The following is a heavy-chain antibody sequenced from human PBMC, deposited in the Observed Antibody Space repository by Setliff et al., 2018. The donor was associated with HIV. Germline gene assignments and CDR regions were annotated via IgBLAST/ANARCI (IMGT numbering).Heavy chain of an antibody. Sequence: SETLSLTCTVSGGSISSSSYFWGWIRQPPGKGLEWIGKIYSGGSTYYNPSLKSRVTISVDTSKNQFSLKLSSVTAADTAVYYCAREPDGFTLDYWGQGTLVTVSS. J-gene: IGHJ4*02. V-gene: IGHV4-39*07. CDR2: IYSGGST. CDR3: AREPDGFTLDY. D-gene: IGHD6-25*01. CDR1: GGSISSSSYF.